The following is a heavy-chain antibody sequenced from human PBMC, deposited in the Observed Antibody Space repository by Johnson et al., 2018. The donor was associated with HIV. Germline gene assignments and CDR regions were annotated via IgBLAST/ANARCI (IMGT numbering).Heavy chain of an antibody. CDR3: AKDIAATADAFDI. CDR1: GFTFDDYG. V-gene: IGHV3-20*04. J-gene: IGHJ3*02. D-gene: IGHD6-25*01. CDR2: ISWNSGSI. Sequence: VQLVESGGGVVGPGGSLRLSCTASGFTFDDYGMNWVRQAPGKGLEWVSGISWNSGSIGYADSVQGRFTISRDNAKNSLYLQMNSLRAEDTALYYCAKDIAATADAFDIWGQGTMVTVSS.